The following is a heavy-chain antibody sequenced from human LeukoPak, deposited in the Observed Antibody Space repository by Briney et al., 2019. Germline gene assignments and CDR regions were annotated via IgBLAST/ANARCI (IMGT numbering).Heavy chain of an antibody. D-gene: IGHD3-16*02. CDR2: ISSSGSTI. CDR1: GIIFSDYY. V-gene: IGHV3-11*04. J-gene: IGHJ4*02. CDR3: ARPPGGTYRYMFDY. Sequence: PGGSLRLSCAASGIIFSDYYMSWIRQAPGKGQEWVSYISSSGSTIYYADSVKGRVTISRDNAKNSLYLQMNSLRAEDTAVYYCARPPGGTYRYMFDYWGQGIPVTVSS.